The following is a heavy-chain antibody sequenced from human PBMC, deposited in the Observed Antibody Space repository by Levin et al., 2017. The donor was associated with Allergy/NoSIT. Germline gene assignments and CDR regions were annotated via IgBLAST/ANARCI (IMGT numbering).Heavy chain of an antibody. V-gene: IGHV4-59*08. CDR1: GGSIRSYY. CDR2: IYYTGRT. D-gene: IGHD3-10*01. J-gene: IGHJ6*02. Sequence: SETLSLTCTVSGGSIRSYYWTWMRQSPGKGLEWIGYIYYTGRTNYNPSLKSRVTISLDTSKNQFSLKLSSMTAADTAVYFCARGCGWFGGGMDVWGQGTTVIVSS. CDR3: ARGCGWFGGGMDV.